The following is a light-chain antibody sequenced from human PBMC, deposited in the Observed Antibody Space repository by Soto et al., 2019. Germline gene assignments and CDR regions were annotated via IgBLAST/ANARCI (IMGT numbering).Light chain of an antibody. CDR2: EAS. CDR1: QTVRSS. CDR3: QQHIGLPLT. Sequence: EIVLTQSPATLYLSPGDRVTLSCRASQTVRSSLAWYQQKPGQAPRLIIYEASNRATVIPARFSGSGSGTDFTLTISSLDPEAFAVYYCQQHIGLPLTFVGGTKVEI. V-gene: IGKV3-11*01. J-gene: IGKJ4*01.